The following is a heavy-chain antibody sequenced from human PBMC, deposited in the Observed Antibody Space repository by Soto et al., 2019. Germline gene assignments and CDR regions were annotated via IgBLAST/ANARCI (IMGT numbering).Heavy chain of an antibody. J-gene: IGHJ4*02. CDR1: GGTFSSYA. V-gene: IGHV1-69*06. Sequence: GASVKVSCKASGGTFSSYAISWVRQAPGQGLEWMGGIIPSFGTANYAQKVQGRVTITADKSTSTAYMELSSLRSEDTAVYYCARERIYYDSSGYLAPGGIDYWGQGTLVTVSS. CDR3: ARERIYYDSSGYLAPGGIDY. D-gene: IGHD3-22*01. CDR2: IIPSFGTA.